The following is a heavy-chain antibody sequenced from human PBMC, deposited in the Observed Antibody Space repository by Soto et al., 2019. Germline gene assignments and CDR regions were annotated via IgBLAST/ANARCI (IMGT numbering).Heavy chain of an antibody. Sequence: QVQLVQSGAEVKKPGSSVKVSCKASGGTFSTYAISWVRQAPGXGLGWMGGIIPIFGTANYAQKFQGRLTITADESTSTVYMELSSLRSEDTAXXXXXXXXXXNXVXXXXXVWXQGTTV. J-gene: IGHJ6*02. V-gene: IGHV1-69*01. CDR2: IIPIFGTA. CDR3: XXXXXXNXVXXXXXV. CDR1: GGTFSTYA.